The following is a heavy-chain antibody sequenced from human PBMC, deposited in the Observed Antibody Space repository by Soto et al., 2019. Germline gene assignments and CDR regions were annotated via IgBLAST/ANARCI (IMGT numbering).Heavy chain of an antibody. CDR2: INHSGST. V-gene: IGHV4-34*01. D-gene: IGHD2-21*02. Sequence: NPSETLSLTCAVYGGSFSGYYWSWIRQPPGKGLEWIGEINHSGSTNYNPSLKSRVTISVDTSKNQFSLKLSSVTAADTAVYYCARAATARYFDYWGQGTLVTVSS. CDR3: ARAATARYFDY. J-gene: IGHJ4*02. CDR1: GGSFSGYY.